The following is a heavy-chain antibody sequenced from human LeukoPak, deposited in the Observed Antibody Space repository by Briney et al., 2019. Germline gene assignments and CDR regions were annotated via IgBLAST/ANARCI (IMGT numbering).Heavy chain of an antibody. J-gene: IGHJ5*02. CDR1: VFTFSSYW. D-gene: IGHD6-13*01. CDR3: ARPTKEGSSWYWWFDP. CDR2: INNDVSST. Sequence: GGSLRLSCAASVFTFSSYWMHWVRQAPGKGLVCVSRINNDVSSTSYADSVKGRFPISRDNAKNTSYLQMTSLRAEDTAVSYCARPTKEGSSWYWWFDPWGQGTLVTVSS. V-gene: IGHV3-74*01.